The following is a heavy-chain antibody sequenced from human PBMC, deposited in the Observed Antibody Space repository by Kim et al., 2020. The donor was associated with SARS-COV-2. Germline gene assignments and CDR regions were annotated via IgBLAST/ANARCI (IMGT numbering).Heavy chain of an antibody. V-gene: IGHV4-59*09. Sequence: NPSRKSRVTISVDTSKNQFSRKLSSVTAADTAVYYCARGGAAAGPGYFQHWGQGTLVTVSS. D-gene: IGHD6-13*01. J-gene: IGHJ1*01. CDR3: ARGGAAAGPGYFQH.